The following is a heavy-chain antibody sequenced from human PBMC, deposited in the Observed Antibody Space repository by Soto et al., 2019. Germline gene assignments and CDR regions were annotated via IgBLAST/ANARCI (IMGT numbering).Heavy chain of an antibody. D-gene: IGHD2-15*01. CDR1: GFTFSSYA. CDR2: LTGSGGTT. V-gene: IGHV3-23*01. Sequence: EVQLLESGGGLVQPGGSLRLSCAASGFTFSSYAMSWVRQAPGKGLEWVSALTGSGGTTYYADSVKGRFTISRDNSKNKVYLQMNSLRAEDTAVYYCAKGGDEVVATHKDAFDVWGHGAMVTVSS. CDR3: AKGGDEVVATHKDAFDV. J-gene: IGHJ3*01.